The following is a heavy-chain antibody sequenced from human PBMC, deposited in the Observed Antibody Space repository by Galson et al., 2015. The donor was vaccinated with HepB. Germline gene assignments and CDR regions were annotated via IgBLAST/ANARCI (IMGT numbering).Heavy chain of an antibody. D-gene: IGHD3-3*01. CDR3: ARDGGMEWSHYKNYFDY. CDR1: GYSFTNYH. CDR2: INPSGGST. V-gene: IGHV1-46*01. Sequence: SVKVSCKASGYSFTNYHMHWVRQAPGQGLEWMGIINPSGGSTGLAQKFQGRVTMTRDTSTSTAYMELRSLRSGDTAMYYCARDGGMEWSHYKNYFDYWGQGTLVTVSS. J-gene: IGHJ4*02.